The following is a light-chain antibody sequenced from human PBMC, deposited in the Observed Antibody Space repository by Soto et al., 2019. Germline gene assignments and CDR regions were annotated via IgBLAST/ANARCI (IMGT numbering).Light chain of an antibody. CDR1: QSVSSD. J-gene: IGKJ5*01. CDR3: QQYNNWPLT. V-gene: IGKV3-15*01. Sequence: EIVMTQSPVTLSVSPGERATLSCRASQSVSSDLAWYQQKPGQAPRLLIYGASTRDTAIPATFSGSGSGTEFTLTISSLQSEDFAIYYCQQYNNWPLTFGQGTRLEIK. CDR2: GAS.